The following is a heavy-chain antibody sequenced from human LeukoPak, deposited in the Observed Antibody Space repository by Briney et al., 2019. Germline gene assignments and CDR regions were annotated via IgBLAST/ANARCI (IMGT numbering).Heavy chain of an antibody. CDR3: VKELDSSGWGYFDY. Sequence: PGGSLRLSCSASGFTFSSYAMHWVRQAPGKGLEYVSAISSNGGSTYYADSVKGRFTISRDNSKNTLYLQMSSLRAEDTAVYYCVKELDSSGWGYFDYWGQGTLDTVSS. CDR2: ISSNGGST. CDR1: GFTFSSYA. V-gene: IGHV3-64D*06. J-gene: IGHJ4*02. D-gene: IGHD6-19*01.